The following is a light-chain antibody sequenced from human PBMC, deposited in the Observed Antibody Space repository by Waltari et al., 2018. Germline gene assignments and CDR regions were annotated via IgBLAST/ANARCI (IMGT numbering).Light chain of an antibody. V-gene: IGKV3-20*01. CDR3: QHYLKLPVT. CDR1: QSVSRA. Sequence: EIVLTQSPGTLSLSLGERATVSCRASQSVSRALAWYQQEPGQAPRLLIYGASTRATGIPDRFSGSGSGTDFSLTISRLEPDDFVVYYCQHYLKLPVTFGQGTTVEI. J-gene: IGKJ1*01. CDR2: GAS.